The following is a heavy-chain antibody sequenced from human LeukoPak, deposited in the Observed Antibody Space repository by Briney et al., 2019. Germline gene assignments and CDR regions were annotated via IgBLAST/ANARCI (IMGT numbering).Heavy chain of an antibody. V-gene: IGHV3-30*18. Sequence: GGSLRLSCAASGFTFSSYGMHWVRQAPGKGLEWVAVISYDGSNKYYADSVKGRFTISRDNSKNTLYLQMNSLRAEDTAVYYCAKVQSIAAAGTPFDCWGQGTLVTVSS. D-gene: IGHD6-13*01. CDR2: ISYDGSNK. CDR1: GFTFSSYG. CDR3: AKVQSIAAAGTPFDC. J-gene: IGHJ4*02.